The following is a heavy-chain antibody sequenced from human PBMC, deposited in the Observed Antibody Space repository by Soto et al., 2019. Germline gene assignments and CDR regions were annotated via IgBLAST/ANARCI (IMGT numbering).Heavy chain of an antibody. CDR1: GGSISSGDYY. CDR2: IYYSGST. Sequence: PSETLSLTCTVSGGSISSGDYYWSWIRQPPGKGLEWIGYIYYSGSTYYNPSLKSRVTISVDTSKNQFSLKLSSVTAADTAVYYCARAHAVLRFLEWLSMFDYWGQGTLVTSPQ. J-gene: IGHJ4*02. D-gene: IGHD3-3*01. V-gene: IGHV4-30-4*01. CDR3: ARAHAVLRFLEWLSMFDY.